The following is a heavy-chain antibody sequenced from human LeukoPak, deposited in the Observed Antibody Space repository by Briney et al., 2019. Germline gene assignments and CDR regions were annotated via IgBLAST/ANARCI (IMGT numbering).Heavy chain of an antibody. CDR2: INHSGST. D-gene: IGHD3-10*01. CDR1: GGSISSGGYW. Sequence: SETLSLTCTVSGGSISSGGYWWSWIRQPPGKGLEWIGEINHSGSTNYNPSLKSRVTISVDTSKNQFSLKLSSVTAADTAVYYCARIRITMVRGGYYYYGMDVWGQGTTVTVSS. J-gene: IGHJ6*02. V-gene: IGHV4-39*07. CDR3: ARIRITMVRGGYYYYGMDV.